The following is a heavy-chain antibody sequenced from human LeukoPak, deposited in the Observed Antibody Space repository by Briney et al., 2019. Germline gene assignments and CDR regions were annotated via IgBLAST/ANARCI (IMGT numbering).Heavy chain of an antibody. Sequence: PSETLSLTCTVSGGSISSSSYYWGWIRQPPGKVLEWIGTISYSGNTYYNPSLKSRVTISGDTSQNQFALQLSSVTAADTAVYYCARQPIVIVPAAPDYWGQGTLVTVSS. J-gene: IGHJ4*02. CDR3: ARQPIVIVPAAPDY. CDR1: GGSISSSSYY. CDR2: ISYSGNT. D-gene: IGHD2-2*01. V-gene: IGHV4-39*01.